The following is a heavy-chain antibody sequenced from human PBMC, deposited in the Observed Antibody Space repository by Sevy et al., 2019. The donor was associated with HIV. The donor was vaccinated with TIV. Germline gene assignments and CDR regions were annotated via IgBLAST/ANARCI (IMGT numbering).Heavy chain of an antibody. V-gene: IGHV1-69*13. D-gene: IGHD2-15*01. CDR2: IIPMFGTA. Sequence: SVKVSCKASGGTFSSDAISWVRQAPGQGLEWMGGIIPMFGTANYAQKFQRRVTITADESTSTAYMDLGSLRSEDTAVYYCARGRRLSGGNDYYYYYGMDVWGQGTTVTVSS. CDR3: ARGRRLSGGNDYYYYYGMDV. CDR1: GGTFSSDA. J-gene: IGHJ6*02.